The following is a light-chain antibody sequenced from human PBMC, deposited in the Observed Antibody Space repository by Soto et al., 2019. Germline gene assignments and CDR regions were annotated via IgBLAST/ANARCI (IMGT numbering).Light chain of an antibody. V-gene: IGKV3-15*01. J-gene: IGKJ4*01. Sequence: EIVMTQSPATLSVSPGERATLSCRASQSVSSNLAWYQQKPGQAPRLLIYGASTRATGIPARFSGSGSGTEFTITISSLQSEDFLVYYCKQYNNWPPLTFGGGTKVEIK. CDR2: GAS. CDR3: KQYNNWPPLT. CDR1: QSVSSN.